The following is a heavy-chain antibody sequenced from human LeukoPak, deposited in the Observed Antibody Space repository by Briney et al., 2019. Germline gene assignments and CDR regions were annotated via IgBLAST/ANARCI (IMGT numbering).Heavy chain of an antibody. J-gene: IGHJ4*02. D-gene: IGHD6-19*01. CDR1: GFTFSSYA. CDR2: ISGSGGST. Sequence: PGGSLRLSCATSGFTFSSYAMSWVRQAPGMGLEWVSGISGSGGSTYYADSAKGRFTISRDNSKNTLYMQMNSLRAEDTAVYYCAKDQDSSGYPTNFAYWGQGTLVTVSS. CDR3: AKDQDSSGYPTNFAY. V-gene: IGHV3-23*01.